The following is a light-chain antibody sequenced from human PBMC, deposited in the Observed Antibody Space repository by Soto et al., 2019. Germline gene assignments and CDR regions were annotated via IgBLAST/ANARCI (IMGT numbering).Light chain of an antibody. CDR1: QSVTNSF. Sequence: EIVLAQSPGTLSLSPGERATLSCRASQSVTNSFLAWYQQKPGQAPRLLIYGASRRATGIPDRFTGSGSGTDVSLTISRLETEDFDVYYCQQYVSSPWALGQGTKVDI. CDR2: GAS. J-gene: IGKJ1*01. V-gene: IGKV3-20*01. CDR3: QQYVSSPWA.